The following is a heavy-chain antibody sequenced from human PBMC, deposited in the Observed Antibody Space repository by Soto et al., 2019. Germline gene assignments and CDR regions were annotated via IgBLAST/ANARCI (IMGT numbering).Heavy chain of an antibody. J-gene: IGHJ6*02. D-gene: IGHD3-16*01. CDR1: GGSISSGGYY. CDR2: IYYSGST. V-gene: IGHV4-31*03. Sequence: SETLSLTCTVSGGSISSGGYYWSWIRQHPGKGLEWIGYIYYSGSTYYNPSLKSRVTISVDTSKNQFSLKLSSVTAADTAVYYCARDSPNSSPGGKPTRENYYYYYGMDVWGQGTTVTVSS. CDR3: ARDSPNSSPGGKPTRENYYYYYGMDV.